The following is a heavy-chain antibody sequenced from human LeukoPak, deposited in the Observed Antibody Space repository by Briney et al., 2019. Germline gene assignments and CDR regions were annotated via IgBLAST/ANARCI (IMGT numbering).Heavy chain of an antibody. CDR2: VSLDGSTT. CDR1: GFTLSSYW. Sequence: GGSLRLSCAASGFTLSSYWMYWVRQAPGKGLVWVSLVSLDGSTTTYADSVKGRFTISRDNAKNTLFLQMNSLRAEDTAVYYCAKDYHDIVVVPAAIMDYWGQGTLVTVSS. D-gene: IGHD2-2*01. J-gene: IGHJ4*02. V-gene: IGHV3-74*01. CDR3: AKDYHDIVVVPAAIMDY.